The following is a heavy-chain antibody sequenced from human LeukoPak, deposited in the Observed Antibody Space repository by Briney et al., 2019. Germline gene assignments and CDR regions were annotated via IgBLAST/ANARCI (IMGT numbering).Heavy chain of an antibody. CDR3: ARDPDIVVVPAASLPTN. CDR1: GFSFSSYW. D-gene: IGHD2-2*01. V-gene: IGHV3-7*01. Sequence: GALRLSCTASGFSFSSYWMSWVRQAPGKGLEWVANIKQDGSEKDYVDSAKGRFTISRDNPKNSLHLQMNSLRAEDTAVYYCARDPDIVVVPAASLPTNWGQGTLVTVSS. CDR2: IKQDGSEK. J-gene: IGHJ4*02.